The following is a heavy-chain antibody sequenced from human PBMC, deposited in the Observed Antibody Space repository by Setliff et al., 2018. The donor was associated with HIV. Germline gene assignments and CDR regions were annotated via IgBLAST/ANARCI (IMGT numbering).Heavy chain of an antibody. D-gene: IGHD2-2*01. CDR3: AKEAFTSGWSHYDN. Sequence: SCKASGYSFTKYEINWVRQAPGQGLEWMGGIIPIFGTANYAQKFQGRVTITADESTSTAYMELSSLRSEDTAVYYCAKEAFTSGWSHYDNWGHGALVTVSS. J-gene: IGHJ4*01. V-gene: IGHV1-69*01. CDR2: IIPIFGTA. CDR1: GYSFTKYE.